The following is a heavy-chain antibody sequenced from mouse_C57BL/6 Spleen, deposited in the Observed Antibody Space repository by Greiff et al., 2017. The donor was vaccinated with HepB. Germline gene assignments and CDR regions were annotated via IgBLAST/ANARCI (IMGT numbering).Heavy chain of an antibody. Sequence: DVMLVESGGGLVKPGGSLKLSCAASGFTFSSYAMSWVRQTPEKRLEWVATISDGGSYTYYPENVKGRFTISRDNAKNNLYLQMSHLKSEDTAMYYCARLGETDYFDYWGQGTTLTVSS. CDR3: ARLGETDYFDY. CDR2: ISDGGSYT. CDR1: GFTFSSYA. D-gene: IGHD4-1*01. J-gene: IGHJ2*01. V-gene: IGHV5-4*03.